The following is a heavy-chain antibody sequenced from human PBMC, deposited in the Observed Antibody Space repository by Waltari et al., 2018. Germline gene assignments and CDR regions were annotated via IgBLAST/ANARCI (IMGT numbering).Heavy chain of an antibody. D-gene: IGHD6-13*01. CDR1: GYSISSGYY. CDR3: ARKGSSWLYYFDY. J-gene: IGHJ4*02. CDR2: IYHSGST. Sequence: QVQLQESGPGLVKPSETLSLTCAVSGYSISSGYYWGWIRQPPGKGLEWIGCIYHSGSTYYNPSLKSRVTISVDTSKNQFSLKLSSVTAADTAVYYCARKGSSWLYYFDYWGQGTLVTVSS. V-gene: IGHV4-38-2*01.